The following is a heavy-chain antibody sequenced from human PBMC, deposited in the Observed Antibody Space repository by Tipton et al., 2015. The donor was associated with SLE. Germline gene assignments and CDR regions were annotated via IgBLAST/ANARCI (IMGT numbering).Heavy chain of an antibody. J-gene: IGHJ6*03. CDR1: GGSINSYY. D-gene: IGHD2-21*01. V-gene: IGHV4-59*12. CDR2: IYYRGST. CDR3: ARDSCGGDCYGYYYMDV. Sequence: TLSLTCTVSGGSINSYYWSWIRQPPGKGLEWIGYIYYRGSTIYNPSLKSRVTISVDTSKNQFSLKLSSVTAADTAVYYCARDSCGGDCYGYYYMDVWGKGTTVTVSS.